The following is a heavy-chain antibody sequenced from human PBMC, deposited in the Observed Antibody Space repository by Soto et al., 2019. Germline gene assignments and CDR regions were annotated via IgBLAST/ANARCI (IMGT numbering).Heavy chain of an antibody. J-gene: IGHJ4*02. D-gene: IGHD3-10*01. V-gene: IGHV3-33*01. CDR2: IWYEGSSK. CDR3: VAGAYYFDS. CDR1: GFTFSSYG. Sequence: QVPLVESGGGVVQPGRSLRLSCAASGFTFSSYGMHWVRHAAGKGLEWVAVIWYEGSSKYYADSVKGRFTISRDNSKNTLSLQMTSLRAEDTAVYYCVAGAYYFDSWGQGTLVTVSS.